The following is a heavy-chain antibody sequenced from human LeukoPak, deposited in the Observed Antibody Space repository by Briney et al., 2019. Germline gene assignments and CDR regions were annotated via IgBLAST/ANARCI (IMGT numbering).Heavy chain of an antibody. CDR3: ARAGYYYYDSSGYYFYGMDV. Sequence: GGSLRLSCAASRFTFSDYYMSWIRQAPGKGLEWVSYISSSGSTIYYADSVKGRFTISRDNAKNSLYLQMNSLRAEDTAVYYCARAGYYYYDSSGYYFYGMDVWGQGTTVTVSS. CDR1: RFTFSDYY. J-gene: IGHJ6*02. V-gene: IGHV3-11*01. D-gene: IGHD3-22*01. CDR2: ISSSGSTI.